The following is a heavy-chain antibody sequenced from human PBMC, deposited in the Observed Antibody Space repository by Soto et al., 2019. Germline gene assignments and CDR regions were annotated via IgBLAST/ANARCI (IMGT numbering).Heavy chain of an antibody. D-gene: IGHD6-19*01. CDR3: ARDTSAQWPLEKKDY. CDR1: GYTFTSYG. CDR2: ISAYNGNT. V-gene: IGHV1-18*01. J-gene: IGHJ4*02. Sequence: QVQLVQSGAEVKKPGASVKVSCKAPGYTFTSYGISWVRQAPGQGLEWMGWISAYNGNTNYAQKLQGRVTMTTDTSTSTAYMELRSLRSDDTAVYYCARDTSAQWPLEKKDYWGQGTLVTVSS.